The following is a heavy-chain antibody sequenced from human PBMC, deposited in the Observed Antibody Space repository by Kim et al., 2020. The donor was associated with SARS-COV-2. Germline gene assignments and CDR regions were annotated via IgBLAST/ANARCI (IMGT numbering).Heavy chain of an antibody. Sequence: GGSLRLSCAASGFTFSSYAMSWVRQAPGKGLEWVSAISGSGGSTYYADSVKGRFTISRDNSKNTLYLQMNSLRAEDTAVYYCAKVQPSMLGYYYDSRLRATFDYWGQGTLVTVSS. CDR1: GFTFSSYA. J-gene: IGHJ4*02. CDR3: AKVQPSMLGYYYDSRLRATFDY. CDR2: ISGSGGST. V-gene: IGHV3-23*01. D-gene: IGHD3-22*01.